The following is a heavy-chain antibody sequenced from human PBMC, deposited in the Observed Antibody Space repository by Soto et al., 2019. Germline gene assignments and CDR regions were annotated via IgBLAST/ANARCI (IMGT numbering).Heavy chain of an antibody. CDR3: ARLGRVGIPATFGILYLDY. Sequence: QLHLQESGPGLVKPSETLSLTCSVSGDSVGSDLYYWAWIRQTPGTGLEWIGSVYYSGSTHYNPSLKSRVSISVDTSTNHFSLNLNTVTAADTAVYYCARLGRVGIPATFGILYLDYWGQGILVTVSS. D-gene: IGHD6-13*01. V-gene: IGHV4-39*02. J-gene: IGHJ4*02. CDR2: VYYSGST. CDR1: GDSVGSDLYY.